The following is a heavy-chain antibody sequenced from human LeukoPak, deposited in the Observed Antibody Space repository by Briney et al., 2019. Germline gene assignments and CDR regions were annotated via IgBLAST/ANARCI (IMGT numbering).Heavy chain of an antibody. D-gene: IGHD3-22*01. CDR2: ISGSGGST. CDR1: GFTFSSYA. V-gene: IGHV3-23*01. CDR3: AKGSSGYQRFDY. J-gene: IGHJ4*02. Sequence: PGGSLRLSCAASGFTFSSYAMSWVRQAPGKGLEWVSAISGSGGSTYYADSVKGRFTISRGNSKNTLYLQMNSLRAEDTAVYYCAKGSSGYQRFDYWGQGTLVTVSS.